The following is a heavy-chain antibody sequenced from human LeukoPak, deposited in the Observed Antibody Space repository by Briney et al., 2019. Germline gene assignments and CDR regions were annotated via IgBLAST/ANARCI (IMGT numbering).Heavy chain of an antibody. Sequence: SLRLSWAAAGFTFSNAWMSWLRQAPGRGLELVSRIKRKCDDGTIGYVAMMKGRLTISRDDSKNTLHLQMKSLNSEDTAVYYCTAGTGRSDFDYWGQGTLVTVSS. D-gene: IGHD3/OR15-3a*01. V-gene: IGHV3-15*01. CDR3: TAGTGRSDFDY. CDR2: IKRKCDDGTI. J-gene: IGHJ4*02. CDR1: GFTFSNAW.